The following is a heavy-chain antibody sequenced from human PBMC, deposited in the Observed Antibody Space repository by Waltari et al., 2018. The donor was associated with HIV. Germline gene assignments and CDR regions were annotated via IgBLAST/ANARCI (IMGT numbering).Heavy chain of an antibody. J-gene: IGHJ6*02. V-gene: IGHV3-15*01. CDR1: GFTFSNAW. CDR2: IKSKTDGGTT. Sequence: EVQLVESGGGLVKPGGSLRLSCAASGFTFSNAWMSWVRQAPGKGLEWVGRIKSKTDGGTTDYAAPVKGRFTISRDDSKNTLYLQMNSLKTEDTAVYYCTTGQRDFWSGTNYGMDVWGQGTTVTVSS. D-gene: IGHD3-3*01. CDR3: TTGQRDFWSGTNYGMDV.